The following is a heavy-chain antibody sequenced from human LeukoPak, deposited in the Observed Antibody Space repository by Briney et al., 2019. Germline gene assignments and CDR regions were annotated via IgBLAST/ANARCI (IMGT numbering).Heavy chain of an antibody. CDR3: ARDRGGYDSAFDI. D-gene: IGHD5-12*01. J-gene: IGHJ3*02. CDR2: ISSSSTTI. V-gene: IGHV3-48*01. Sequence: GGSLRLSCAASGFTFSGYSMNWFRQAPGKGPEWVSYISSSSTTIYYADSVKGRFTISRDNAKNSLFLQMNSLRAEDTAVYYCARDRGGYDSAFDIWGQGTMVTVSS. CDR1: GFTFSGYS.